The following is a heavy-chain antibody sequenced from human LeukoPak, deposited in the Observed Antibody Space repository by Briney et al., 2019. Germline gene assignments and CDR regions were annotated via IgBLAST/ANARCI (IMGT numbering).Heavy chain of an antibody. CDR1: GFTFSNAW. V-gene: IGHV3-15*01. CDR2: IKSKTDGGTT. Sequence: GGSLRLSCAASGFTFSNAWMSWVRQAPGKGLEWVGRIKSKTDGGTTDYAAPVKGRFTISGDDSKNTPYLQMNSLKTEDTAVYYCTTDLRRAPLDYWGQGTLVTVSS. CDR3: TTDLRRAPLDY. J-gene: IGHJ4*02.